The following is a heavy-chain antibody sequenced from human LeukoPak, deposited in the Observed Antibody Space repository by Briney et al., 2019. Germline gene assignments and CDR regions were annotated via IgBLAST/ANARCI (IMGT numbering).Heavy chain of an antibody. V-gene: IGHV3-23*01. J-gene: IGHJ4*02. Sequence: PGGSLRLSCAASGFTFSSYAMSRVRQAPGKGLEWVSAISGSGGSTYYADSVKGRFTISRDNSKNTLYLQMNSLRAEVTAVYYCAKDLVRGVDLFDYWGQGTLVTVSS. D-gene: IGHD3-10*01. CDR3: AKDLVRGVDLFDY. CDR1: GFTFSSYA. CDR2: ISGSGGST.